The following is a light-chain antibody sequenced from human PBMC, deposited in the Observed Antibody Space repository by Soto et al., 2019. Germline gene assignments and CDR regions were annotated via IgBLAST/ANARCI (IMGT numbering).Light chain of an antibody. V-gene: IGLV2-14*03. CDR1: TSDIGSYNF. CDR3: RSCTLNTTRV. J-gene: IGLJ3*02. CDR2: EVT. Sequence: QSVLTQPASVSGSPGQTITISCAGTTSDIGSYNFVSWYQQHPGTAPKLIIYEVTNRPLGISSRFSGSRSGNTASLTISGLRTEYEAHYYCRSCTLNTTRVFGGGTKLTVL.